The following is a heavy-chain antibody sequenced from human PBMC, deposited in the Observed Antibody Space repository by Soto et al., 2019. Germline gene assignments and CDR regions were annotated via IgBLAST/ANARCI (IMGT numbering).Heavy chain of an antibody. Sequence: QVQLVQSGAEVKKPGSSVKVSCKASGGTFSSYTISWVRQAPGQGLEWMGRIIPILGIANYAQKFQGRVTIXXDXSXSTAYMELSSLRSEDTAVYYCARLSVYTVTTGSGDYWGQGTLVTVSS. V-gene: IGHV1-69*02. CDR2: IIPILGIA. CDR3: ARLSVYTVTTGSGDY. CDR1: GGTFSSYT. D-gene: IGHD4-17*01. J-gene: IGHJ4*02.